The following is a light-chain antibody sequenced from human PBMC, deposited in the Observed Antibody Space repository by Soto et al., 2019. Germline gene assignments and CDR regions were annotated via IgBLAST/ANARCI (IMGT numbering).Light chain of an antibody. Sequence: EIVLTQSPGTLSLSPGERATLSCRASQSVSSNYLAWYQQRPGQAPRLLIYGASSRATGIPDRFSGSGSGTDFTLTIGRLEPEDFAVYYCQHYGSSPLTFGGGTKVAIK. CDR3: QHYGSSPLT. V-gene: IGKV3-20*01. J-gene: IGKJ4*01. CDR1: QSVSSNY. CDR2: GAS.